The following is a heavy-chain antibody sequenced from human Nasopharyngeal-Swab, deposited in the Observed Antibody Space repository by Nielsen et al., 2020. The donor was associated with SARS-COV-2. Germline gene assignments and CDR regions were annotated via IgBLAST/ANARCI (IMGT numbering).Heavy chain of an antibody. CDR1: GFTFSSYW. CDR3: AKDRDSGDDSEEYYHYYGMDV. V-gene: IGHV3-7*03. D-gene: IGHD5-12*01. Sequence: GGSLRLSCAASGFTFSSYWMSWVRQAPGKGLEWVANIKQDGSEKYYVDSVKGRFTISRDNSKNTLNLQMNNLRAEDTAIYYCAKDRDSGDDSEEYYHYYGMDVWGQGAPVTVSS. J-gene: IGHJ6*02. CDR2: IKQDGSEK.